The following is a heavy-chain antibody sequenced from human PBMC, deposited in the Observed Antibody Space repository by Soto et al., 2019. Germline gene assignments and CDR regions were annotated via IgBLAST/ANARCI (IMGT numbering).Heavy chain of an antibody. J-gene: IGHJ4*02. Sequence: SLRLSCAASGFTFSSYGMHWVRQAPGKGLEWVAVIWYDGSNKYYADSVKGRFTISRDNSKNTLYLQMNSLRAEDTAVYYCARGLRTVTTVLDYWGQGTLVTVSS. CDR1: GFTFSSYG. CDR3: ARGLRTVTTVLDY. D-gene: IGHD4-17*01. CDR2: IWYDGSNK. V-gene: IGHV3-33*01.